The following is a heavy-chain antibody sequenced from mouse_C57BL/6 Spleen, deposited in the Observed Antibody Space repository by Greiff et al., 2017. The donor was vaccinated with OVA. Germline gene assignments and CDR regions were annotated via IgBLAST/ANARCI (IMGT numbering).Heavy chain of an antibody. CDR3: ALCSGTYYFDY. J-gene: IGHJ2*01. Sequence: VQLQQSGPELVKPGASVKISCKASGYTFTDYYMNWVKQSHGKSLEWIGDINPNNGGTSYNQKFKGKATLTVDKSSSTAYMELRSLTSEDSAVYYCALCSGTYYFDYWGQGTTLTVSS. CDR2: INPNNGGT. CDR1: GYTFTDYY. V-gene: IGHV1-26*01. D-gene: IGHD3-2*02.